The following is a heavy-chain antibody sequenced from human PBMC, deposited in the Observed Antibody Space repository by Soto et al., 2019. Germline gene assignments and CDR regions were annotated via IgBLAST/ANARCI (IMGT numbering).Heavy chain of an antibody. D-gene: IGHD1-1*01. CDR1: GGSISNSDYF. J-gene: IGHJ4*02. CDR2: ISHTGSP. V-gene: IGHV4-39*01. CDR3: ASQLESTTYFDY. Sequence: LQLQESGPGLVKPSETLSLTCTVSGGSISNSDYFWAWMRQPPGKGLEWVGTISHTGSPRYNPSLKLRVTISVDTSKNQFSLRLPSVTAADTAVFYCASQLESTTYFDYWGRGTLVTVSS.